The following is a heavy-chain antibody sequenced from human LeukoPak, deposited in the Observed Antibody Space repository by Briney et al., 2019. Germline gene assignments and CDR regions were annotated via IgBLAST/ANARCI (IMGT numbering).Heavy chain of an antibody. V-gene: IGHV4-59*08. J-gene: IGHJ4*02. CDR3: ARQSDYDDY. CDR2: IYHSGST. CDR1: GGSISSYY. Sequence: PSETLSLTCTVSGGSISSYYRSWIRQPPGKGLEWIGEIYHSGSTNYNPSLKSRVTISVDKSKNQFSLKLSSVTAADTAVYYCARQSDYDDYWGQGTLVTVSS.